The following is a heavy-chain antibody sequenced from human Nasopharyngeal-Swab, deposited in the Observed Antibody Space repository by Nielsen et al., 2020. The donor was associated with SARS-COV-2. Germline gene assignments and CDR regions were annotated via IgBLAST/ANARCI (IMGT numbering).Heavy chain of an antibody. V-gene: IGHV3-23*03. D-gene: IGHD2-21*02. Sequence: GESLKLSCAASAFIFGSYAMSWVRQAPGKGLEWVSRVYSGGSGIRYADSVRGRFTISRDDSKNTVYLQMNGLRAEDTALYYCAKGFGPYATAADYWGQGTLVTVSS. J-gene: IGHJ4*02. CDR2: VYSGGSGI. CDR3: AKGFGPYATAADY. CDR1: AFIFGSYA.